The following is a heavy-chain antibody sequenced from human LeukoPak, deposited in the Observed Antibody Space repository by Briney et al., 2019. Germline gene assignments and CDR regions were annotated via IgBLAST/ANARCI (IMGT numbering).Heavy chain of an antibody. V-gene: IGHV1-2*02. CDR3: ARGRMMYSGSYDY. Sequence: ASVKVSCKASGYTFTNYGITWVRQAPGQGLEWMGWINPNSGGTNYAQNFQGRVTMTRDTSISTAYMGLSRLRSDDTAVYYCARGRMMYSGSYDYWGQGTLVTVSS. J-gene: IGHJ4*02. D-gene: IGHD1-26*01. CDR1: GYTFTNYG. CDR2: INPNSGGT.